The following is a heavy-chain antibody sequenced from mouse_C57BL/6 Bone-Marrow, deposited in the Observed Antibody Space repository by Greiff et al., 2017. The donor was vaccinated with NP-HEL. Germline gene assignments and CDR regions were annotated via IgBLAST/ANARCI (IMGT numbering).Heavy chain of an antibody. CDR3: ARGRYYYGSSCYYYAMDY. V-gene: IGHV1-81*01. D-gene: IGHD1-1*01. Sequence: VQLQQSGAELARPGASVKLSCKASGYTFTSYGISWVKPRSGKGLEWIGEIYPRSGNTYYNEKFKGKATLTADKSSSIAYMELRSLTSEDSAVYFCARGRYYYGSSCYYYAMDYWGQGTSVTVSS. J-gene: IGHJ4*01. CDR2: IYPRSGNT. CDR1: GYTFTSYG.